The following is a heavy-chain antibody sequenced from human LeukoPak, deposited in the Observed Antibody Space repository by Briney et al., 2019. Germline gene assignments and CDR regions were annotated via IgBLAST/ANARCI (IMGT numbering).Heavy chain of an antibody. V-gene: IGHV4-34*01. CDR3: ARGPSYYYDSSGYYLYFQH. CDR1: GGSFSGYY. CDR2: INHSGST. D-gene: IGHD3-22*01. Sequence: SETLSLTCAVYGGSFSGYYWSWIRQPPGKGLEWIGEINHSGSTNYNPSLKSRVTISVGTSKNQFSLKLSSVTAADTAVYYCARGPSYYYDSSGYYLYFQHWGQGTLVTVSS. J-gene: IGHJ1*01.